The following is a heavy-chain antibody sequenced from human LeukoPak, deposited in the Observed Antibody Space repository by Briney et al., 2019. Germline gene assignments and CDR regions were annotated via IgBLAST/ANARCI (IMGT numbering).Heavy chain of an antibody. J-gene: IGHJ4*02. CDR2: INPNSGGT. CDR1: GYTFTGYY. Sequence: VASVKVSCKASGYTFTGYYMHWVRQAPGQGLEWMGWINPNSGGTNYAQKFQGRVTMTRDTSISTAYMELSRLRSDDTAVYYCARDSLLWFGETPWSFRPLDYRGQGTLVTVSS. V-gene: IGHV1-2*02. CDR3: ARDSLLWFGETPWSFRPLDY. D-gene: IGHD3-10*01.